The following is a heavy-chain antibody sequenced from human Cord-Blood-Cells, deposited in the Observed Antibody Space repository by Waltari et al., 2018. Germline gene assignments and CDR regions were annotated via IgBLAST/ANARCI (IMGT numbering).Heavy chain of an antibody. V-gene: IGHV3-30*04. D-gene: IGHD3-22*01. CDR1: GFTFSSYA. Sequence: QVQLVESGGGVVQPGRSLRLSCAASGFTFSSYAMHWVRQAPGKGLELVAVISYDGSNKYYADSVKGRFTISRDNSKNTLYLQMNSLRAEDTAVYYCARDFKYDSSGHDYWGQGTLVTVSS. CDR2: ISYDGSNK. CDR3: ARDFKYDSSGHDY. J-gene: IGHJ4*02.